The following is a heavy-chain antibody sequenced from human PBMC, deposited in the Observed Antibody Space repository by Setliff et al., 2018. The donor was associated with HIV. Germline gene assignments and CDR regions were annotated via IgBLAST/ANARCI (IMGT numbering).Heavy chain of an antibody. J-gene: IGHJ3*01. Sequence: ASVKVSCKASGYSFTQYEINWVRQAPGQGLEWLGWVSPSIGNSDFAQKFKGRTSLTTDTSIRTAYMELRGLKSDDTVVYFCARVGEERNMITGALDVWGQGSLVTVSS. D-gene: IGHD3-16*01. CDR2: VSPSIGNS. CDR3: ARVGEERNMITGALDV. V-gene: IGHV1-8*01. CDR1: GYSFTQYE.